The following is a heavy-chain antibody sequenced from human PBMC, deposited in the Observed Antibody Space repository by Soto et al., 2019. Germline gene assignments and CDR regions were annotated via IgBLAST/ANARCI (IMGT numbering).Heavy chain of an antibody. CDR3: AKYRAVTRSPHDR. CDR2: ISSSGGIT. D-gene: IGHD4-17*01. J-gene: IGHJ4*02. Sequence: EVQLLESGGGLVQPGGSLRLSCVASEFTFSSYSMSWVRQAPGKGLEWVSVISSSGGITYYADSVKGRFTISRDNSKNTLYLQMSSLRAEDTAVYHSAKYRAVTRSPHDRWGQGTLVTVSS. CDR1: EFTFSSYS. V-gene: IGHV3-23*01.